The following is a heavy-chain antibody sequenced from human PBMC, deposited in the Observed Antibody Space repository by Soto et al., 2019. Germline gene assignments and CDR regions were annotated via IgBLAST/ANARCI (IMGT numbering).Heavy chain of an antibody. D-gene: IGHD1-1*01. CDR3: ERGGELDGWMPFDS. CDR2: IIPLFGTT. CDR1: GGTFNTYG. Sequence: QVHLVQSGAEVKKPGSSVKVSCRASGGTFNTYGFNWVRQAPGQGLEWMGGIIPLFGTTTYAQNFQGRVTITADQSTTTAYMEMRGLTSEDTAVYFCERGGELDGWMPFDSWGQGTLVTVSS. J-gene: IGHJ4*02. V-gene: IGHV1-69*01.